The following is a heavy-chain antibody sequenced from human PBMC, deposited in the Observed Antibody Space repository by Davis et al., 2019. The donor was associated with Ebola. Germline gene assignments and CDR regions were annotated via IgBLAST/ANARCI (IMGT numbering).Heavy chain of an antibody. CDR3: ARARSNWYADY. CDR2: ITNTNYK. Sequence: GSLRLSCAASGFTFSSYSMNWVRQAPGRGLEWISSITNTNYKYYADSVKGRFTISRDNAQNSLFLQMNSLGAEDTAVYYCARARSNWYADYWGQGTLVTVSS. V-gene: IGHV3-69-1*01. J-gene: IGHJ4*02. CDR1: GFTFSSYS. D-gene: IGHD6-13*01.